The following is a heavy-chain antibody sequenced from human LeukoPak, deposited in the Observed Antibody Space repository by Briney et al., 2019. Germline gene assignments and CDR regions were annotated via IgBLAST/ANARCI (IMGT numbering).Heavy chain of an antibody. V-gene: IGHV3-74*01. CDR1: GFTFSSYW. CDR3: AKDLYGDYGGLDY. Sequence: GGSLRLSCAASGFTFSSYWMHWVRQAPGKGLVWVSHIDTDGSKTRYADSVKGRFTISRDNAKNTLYLQMNSLRGEDTAIYYCAKDLYGDYGGLDYWGQGTLVSVSS. D-gene: IGHD4-17*01. CDR2: IDTDGSKT. J-gene: IGHJ4*02.